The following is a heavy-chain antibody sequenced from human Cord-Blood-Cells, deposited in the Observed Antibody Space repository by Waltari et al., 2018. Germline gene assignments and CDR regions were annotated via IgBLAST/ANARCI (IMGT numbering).Heavy chain of an antibody. CDR2: INHRGST. Sequence: QVQLQQWGAGLLKPSETLSLTCAVYGGSFSGYYWSWIRQPPGKGLEWIGEINHRGSTNYHPSLKSRVTISVDTSKNQFSLKLSSVTAADTAVYYCARGGLSSSWYFDYWGQGTLVTVSS. J-gene: IGHJ4*02. CDR3: ARGGLSSSWYFDY. V-gene: IGHV4-34*01. D-gene: IGHD6-13*01. CDR1: GGSFSGYY.